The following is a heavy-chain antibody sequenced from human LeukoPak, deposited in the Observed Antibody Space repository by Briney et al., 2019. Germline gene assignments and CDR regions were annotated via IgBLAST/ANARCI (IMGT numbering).Heavy chain of an antibody. D-gene: IGHD2-2*02. CDR3: ARGWDRDCTSTSCYIAYN. Sequence: GGSLRLSCAASGFIFSNYVMHWVRQPPGKGLEWVAVISYDGSNKYYADSVKGRFTISRDNSKNTLYLQMNSLRAEDTAVYYCARGWDRDCTSTSCYIAYNWGQGTLVSVSS. J-gene: IGHJ4*02. CDR2: ISYDGSNK. V-gene: IGHV3-30-3*01. CDR1: GFIFSNYV.